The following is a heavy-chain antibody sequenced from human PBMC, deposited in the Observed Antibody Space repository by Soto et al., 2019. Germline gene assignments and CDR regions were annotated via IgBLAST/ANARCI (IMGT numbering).Heavy chain of an antibody. CDR1: GYTFTSYG. J-gene: IGHJ6*02. D-gene: IGHD2-2*01. CDR2: ISTYNGNT. V-gene: IGHV1-18*01. CDR3: ARHVPAAGYYYGMDV. Sequence: ASVKVSCKASGYTFTSYGISWVRQAPGQGLEWMGWISTYNGNTKYAQKLQGRVTMTTDTSTSTAYMELRSLRSEDTAVYYCARHVPAAGYYYGMDVWGQGTTVTVSS.